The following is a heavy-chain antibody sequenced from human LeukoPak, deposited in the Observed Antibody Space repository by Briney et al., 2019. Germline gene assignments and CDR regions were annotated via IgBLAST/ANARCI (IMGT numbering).Heavy chain of an antibody. D-gene: IGHD3-10*01. J-gene: IGHJ4*02. CDR3: ARHPIYYYGSGSYLALDY. Sequence: SSETLSLTCAVYGGSFSGYYWSWIRQPPGKGLEWIGEINHSGSTNYNPSLKSRVTISVDTSKNQFSLKLSSVTAADTAVYYCARHPIYYYGSGSYLALDYWGQGTLVTVSS. V-gene: IGHV4-34*01. CDR2: INHSGST. CDR1: GGSFSGYY.